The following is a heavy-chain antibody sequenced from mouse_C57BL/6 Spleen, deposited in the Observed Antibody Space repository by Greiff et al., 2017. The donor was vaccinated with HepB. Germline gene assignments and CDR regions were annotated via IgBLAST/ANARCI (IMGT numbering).Heavy chain of an antibody. CDR1: GYTFTDYE. V-gene: IGHV1-15*01. J-gene: IGHJ4*01. CDR3: TRRGPSSPYYYAMDY. D-gene: IGHD1-1*01. Sequence: VQLVESGAELVRPGASVTLSCKASGYTFTDYEMHWVKQTPVHGLEWIGAIDPETGGTAYNQKFKGKAILTADKSSSTAYMELRSLTSEDSAVYYCTRRGPSSPYYYAMDYWGQGTSVTVSS. CDR2: IDPETGGT.